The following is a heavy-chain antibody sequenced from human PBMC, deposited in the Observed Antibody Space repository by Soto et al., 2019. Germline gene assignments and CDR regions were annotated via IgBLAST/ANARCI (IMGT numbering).Heavy chain of an antibody. CDR2: IRSKAYGGTT. V-gene: IGHV3-49*03. J-gene: IGHJ4*02. CDR3: TRDGWDIVLMVYATPFDY. Sequence: PGGSLRLSCTASGFTFGDYAMSWFRQAPGKGLEWVGFIRSKAYGGTTEYAASVKGRFTISRDDSKSIAYLQMNSLKTEDTAVYYCTRDGWDIVLMVYATPFDYWGQGTLVTVSS. D-gene: IGHD2-8*01. CDR1: GFTFGDYA.